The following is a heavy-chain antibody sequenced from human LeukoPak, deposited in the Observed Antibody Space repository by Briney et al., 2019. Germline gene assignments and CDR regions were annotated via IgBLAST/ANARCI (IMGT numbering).Heavy chain of an antibody. J-gene: IGHJ4*02. CDR1: GGSISSYY. V-gene: IGHV4-59*12. Sequence: PSETLSLTCTVSGGSISSYYWSWIRQPPGKGLEWIGYIYYSGSTNYNPSLKSRVTISVDTSKNQFSLKLSSVTAADTAVYYCARMIAAAQVPLDYWGQGTLVTVSS. CDR2: IYYSGST. CDR3: ARMIAAAQVPLDY. D-gene: IGHD6-13*01.